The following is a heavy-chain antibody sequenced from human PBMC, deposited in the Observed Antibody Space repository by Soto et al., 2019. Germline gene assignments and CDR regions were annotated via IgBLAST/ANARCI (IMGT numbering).Heavy chain of an antibody. D-gene: IGHD6-19*01. CDR2: ISGSGGST. CDR1: GFTFSSYA. Sequence: EVQLLESGGGLVQPGGSLRLSCAASGFTFSSYAMSWVRQAPGKGLEWVSGISGSGGSTWFADSVKGRFTISRDNSKNTLYLQMNSLRVEDTAVYYCAKEGEQWLVFLYWGQGTLVTVSS. J-gene: IGHJ4*02. CDR3: AKEGEQWLVFLY. V-gene: IGHV3-23*01.